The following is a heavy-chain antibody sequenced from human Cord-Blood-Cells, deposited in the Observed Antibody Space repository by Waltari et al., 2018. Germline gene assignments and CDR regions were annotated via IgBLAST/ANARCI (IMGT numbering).Heavy chain of an antibody. D-gene: IGHD2-2*01. V-gene: IGHV4-31*03. CDR3: AREAGYCSSTSCYRPYSSGWYYFDY. Sequence: QVQLQESGPGLVKPSQTLSLTCTVSGGSISSGGYYWTWIRQHPGKGLGWIGYIYYSGSTYYNPSLKSRVTISVDTSKNQFSLKLSSVTAADTAVYYCAREAGYCSSTSCYRPYSSGWYYFDYWGQGTLVTVSS. J-gene: IGHJ4*02. CDR2: IYYSGST. CDR1: GGSISSGGYY.